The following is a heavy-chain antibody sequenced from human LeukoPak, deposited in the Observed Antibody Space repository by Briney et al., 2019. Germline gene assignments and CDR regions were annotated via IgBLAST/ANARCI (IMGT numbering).Heavy chain of an antibody. V-gene: IGHV3-30*02. D-gene: IGHD3-22*01. Sequence: WGVLRLSCAASGFTFSSYGMHWVRQAPGKGLEWVAFIRYDGSNKYYADSVKGRFTISRDNSKNTLYLQMNSLRAEDTAVYYCARHPPSRDSGDYYTLMGYYYYGMDVWGQGTTVTVSS. CDR3: ARHPPSRDSGDYYTLMGYYYYGMDV. CDR2: IRYDGSNK. CDR1: GFTFSSYG. J-gene: IGHJ6*02.